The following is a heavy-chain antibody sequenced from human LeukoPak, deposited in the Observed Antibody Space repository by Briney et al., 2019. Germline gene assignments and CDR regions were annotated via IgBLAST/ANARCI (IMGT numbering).Heavy chain of an antibody. CDR2: INPDSGGT. CDR1: GYTFTGNY. V-gene: IGHV1-2*02. CDR3: ARGDYSSSWYSDGIDY. J-gene: IGHJ4*02. Sequence: ASVKVSCKASGYTFTGNYMHWVRQAPGQGLEWMGWINPDSGGTDYSQKFQDRVALTRDTSISTAYLELSRLRSGDTAVYYCARGDYSSSWYSDGIDYWRQATLVTVSS. D-gene: IGHD6-13*01.